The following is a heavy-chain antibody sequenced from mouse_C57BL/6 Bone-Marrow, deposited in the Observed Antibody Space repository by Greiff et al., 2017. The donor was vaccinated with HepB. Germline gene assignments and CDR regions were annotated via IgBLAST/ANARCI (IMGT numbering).Heavy chain of an antibody. D-gene: IGHD2-5*01. V-gene: IGHV7-3*01. CDR3: ARYKDYSNYVDFDC. CDR2: IRNKANGYTT. J-gene: IGHJ2*01. Sequence: DVKLVESGGGLVQPGGSLSLSCAASGFTFPAYYMSWVRQPPGKALEWLGFIRNKANGYTTEYSASVKGRFTISRDNSQSILYLQMNALRAEDSATYYCARYKDYSNYVDFDCWGQGTTLTVSS. CDR1: GFTFPAYY.